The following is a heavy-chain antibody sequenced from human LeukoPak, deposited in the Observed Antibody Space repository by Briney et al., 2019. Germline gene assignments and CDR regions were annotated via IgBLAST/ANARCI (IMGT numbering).Heavy chain of an antibody. CDR2: INPGGTTT. CDR3: VRIATVTTPDY. J-gene: IGHJ4*02. V-gene: IGHV3-74*01. D-gene: IGHD4-17*01. Sequence: GGSLRLSCAASGFTFSSYWMHWVRQPLGKGLVWVSRINPGGTTTNYADSVKGRFTISRDNAKNTLYLQMNSPTVEDTALYYCVRIATVTTPDYWGQGTLVTVSS. CDR1: GFTFSSYW.